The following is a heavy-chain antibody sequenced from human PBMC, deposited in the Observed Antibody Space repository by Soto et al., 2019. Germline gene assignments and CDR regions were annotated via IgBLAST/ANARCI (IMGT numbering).Heavy chain of an antibody. CDR3: TSGLGYCANGECYPATFAP. Sequence: PGESLKISCKASGYSFTTYWIAWVRQMPGKGLEWMGVIYPVDSNTIYRPSFQGQVTISADKSISTAYLQWSSLKASDTAIYYCTSGLGYCANGECYPATFAPWGQGTLVTVSS. V-gene: IGHV5-51*01. CDR1: GYSFTTYW. D-gene: IGHD2-8*01. CDR2: IYPVDSNT. J-gene: IGHJ5*02.